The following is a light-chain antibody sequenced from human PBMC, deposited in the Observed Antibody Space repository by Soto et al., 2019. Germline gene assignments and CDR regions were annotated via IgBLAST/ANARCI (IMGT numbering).Light chain of an antibody. CDR2: TTS. V-gene: IGKV1-12*01. CDR3: QQANAFPIT. Sequence: DIQMTQSPSFVSASVGDRVTVTCRASQGISTWLAWYQQKPGKAPKLLIYTTSTLASGVPSRFSGTGFGTYFTLTISSLQPEDFATYYCQQANAFPITFGQGTRLE. J-gene: IGKJ5*01. CDR1: QGISTW.